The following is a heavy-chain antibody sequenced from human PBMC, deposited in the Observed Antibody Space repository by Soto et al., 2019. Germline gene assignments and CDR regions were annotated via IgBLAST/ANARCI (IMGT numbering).Heavy chain of an antibody. Sequence: VQLLESGGGLIQPGGSLRLSCAASGFTFSYGIHWLRQAPVKGLEWVAYISYDSSNKFDGDSVKGRFTISRENSKNTQFLQMNSLRAEHTAVYYCAKLVIGYCSGNTCDDYWGQGTLVAVSS. CDR2: ISYDSSNK. V-gene: IGHV3-30*18. J-gene: IGHJ4*02. CDR1: GFTFSYG. CDR3: AKLVIGYCSGNTCDDY. D-gene: IGHD2-15*01.